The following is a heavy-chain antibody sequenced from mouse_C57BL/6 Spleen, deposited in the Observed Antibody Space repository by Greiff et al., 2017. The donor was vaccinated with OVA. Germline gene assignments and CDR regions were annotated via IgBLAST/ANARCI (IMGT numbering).Heavy chain of an antibody. CDR3: ARDMDYAYFGY. D-gene: IGHD2-4*01. CDR2: INYDGSST. J-gene: IGHJ2*01. Sequence: DVKLVESEGGLVQPGSSMKLSCTASGFTFSDYYMAWVRQVPEKGLEWVANINYDGSSTYYLDSLKSRFIISRDNAKNILYLQMSSLKSEDTATYYCARDMDYAYFGYWGQGATLTVSS. CDR1: GFTFSDYY. V-gene: IGHV5-16*01.